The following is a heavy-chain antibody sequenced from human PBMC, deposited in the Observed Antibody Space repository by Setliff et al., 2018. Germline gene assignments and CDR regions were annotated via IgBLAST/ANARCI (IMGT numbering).Heavy chain of an antibody. CDR2: IYIGGSA. D-gene: IGHD3-10*01. CDR1: GYSISSGYI. CDR3: AREDASGSARRFDP. V-gene: IGHV4-38-2*02. J-gene: IGHJ5*02. Sequence: ETLSLTCTVSGYSISSGYIWGWIRQPPGKGLEWVGHIYIGGSANYNPSLKSRVTMSIDTSKNQFSLKLNSVTAADMAVYYCAREDASGSARRFDPWGQGTLVTVSS.